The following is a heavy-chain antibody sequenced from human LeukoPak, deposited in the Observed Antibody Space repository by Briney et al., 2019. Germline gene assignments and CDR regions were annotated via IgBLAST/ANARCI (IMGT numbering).Heavy chain of an antibody. Sequence: GGSLRLSCAASGFTFSSYWMHWVRQAPGKGLAWVSRINSDGSSTSYADSVKGRFTISRDNAKNTLYLQMNSLRAEDTAVYYCARVIGGAGAYWGQGTLVTVSS. D-gene: IGHD3-16*01. CDR2: INSDGSST. CDR1: GFTFSSYW. CDR3: ARVIGGAGAY. V-gene: IGHV3-74*01. J-gene: IGHJ4*02.